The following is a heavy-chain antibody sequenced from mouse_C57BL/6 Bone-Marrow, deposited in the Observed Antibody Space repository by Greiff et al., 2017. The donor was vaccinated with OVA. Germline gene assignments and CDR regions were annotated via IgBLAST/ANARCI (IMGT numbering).Heavy chain of an antibody. CDR3: ARSRGGDFDY. Sequence: VQLQQPGAELVKPGASVKMSCKASGYTFTDYSMNWVKQSPGKSLEWIGDINPNNGGTSYNQKFKGKATLTVDKSASTAYMELRSLTSEDSAVYYCARSRGGDFDYWGQGTTLTVSS. J-gene: IGHJ2*01. CDR2: INPNNGGT. V-gene: IGHV1-26*01. CDR1: GYTFTDYS. D-gene: IGHD1-1*02.